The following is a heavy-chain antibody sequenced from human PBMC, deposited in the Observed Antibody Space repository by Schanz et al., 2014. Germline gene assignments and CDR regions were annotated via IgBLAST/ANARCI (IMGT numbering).Heavy chain of an antibody. D-gene: IGHD4-4*01. V-gene: IGHV3-30*18. CDR2: ISYDGSSK. CDR3: AKDRQTTVNRVGYYYGMDV. J-gene: IGHJ6*02. Sequence: QVQLLESGGGVVQPGGSLRLSCAASGFTFRDFGLHWVRQAPGKGLEWVAAISYDGSSKFYADSVKGRFTISRDNSKNTLYLQMNSLRADDTAVYYCAKDRQTTVNRVGYYYGMDVWGQGTTVTVSS. CDR1: GFTFRDFG.